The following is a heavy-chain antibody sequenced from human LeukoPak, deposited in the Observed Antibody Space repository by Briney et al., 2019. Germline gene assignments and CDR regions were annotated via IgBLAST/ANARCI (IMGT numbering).Heavy chain of an antibody. CDR3: ARHYGCPMVPAGKRFDP. D-gene: IGHD2-2*01. J-gene: IGHJ5*02. CDR2: IYHSGSP. Sequence: SETLSLTCAVSGYSISSGYYWVWIRQPPGKGLEWFGSIYHSGSPYYTPSLKSRDTISVDTSKTQFSLKLSSVPAAHTAVYYCARHYGCPMVPAGKRFDPWGQGTLVTVSS. V-gene: IGHV4-38-2*01. CDR1: GYSISSGYY.